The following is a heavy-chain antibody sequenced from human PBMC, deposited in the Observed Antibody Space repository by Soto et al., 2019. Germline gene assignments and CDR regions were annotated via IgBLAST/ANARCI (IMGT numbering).Heavy chain of an antibody. Sequence: ASVKVSCKASGGTFSNYALSWVRQAPGQGLEWMGGIIPIFGSANYAQKFQGRVTITADDSTSTAYMELSSLRPDDTAVYYCAREVTVASYPFDFWGQGTPVPVYS. CDR1: GGTFSNYA. CDR3: AREVTVASYPFDF. CDR2: IIPIFGSA. J-gene: IGHJ4*02. D-gene: IGHD5-12*01. V-gene: IGHV1-69*13.